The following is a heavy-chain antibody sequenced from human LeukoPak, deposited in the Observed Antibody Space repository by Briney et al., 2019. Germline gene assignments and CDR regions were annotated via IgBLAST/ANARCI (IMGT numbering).Heavy chain of an antibody. V-gene: IGHV4-39*07. CDR3: ARDGTYYDILTGYSTYYFDY. Sequence: SETLSLTCTVSGGSISSSSYYWGWIRQPPGKGLEWIGSIYYSGSTYYNPSLKSRVTISVDTSKNQFSLKLSSVTAADTAVYYCARDGTYYDILTGYSTYYFDYWGQGTLVTVSS. CDR1: GGSISSSSYY. D-gene: IGHD3-9*01. CDR2: IYYSGST. J-gene: IGHJ4*02.